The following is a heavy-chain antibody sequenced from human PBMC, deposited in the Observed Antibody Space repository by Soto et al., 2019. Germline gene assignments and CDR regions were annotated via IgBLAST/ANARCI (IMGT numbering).Heavy chain of an antibody. D-gene: IGHD1-26*01. CDR3: ARRAGATPPIN. CDR1: GSSVRSASYH. V-gene: IGHV4-61*01. CDR2: IYYTGST. J-gene: IGHJ4*02. Sequence: QVQLQESGPGLVKPSETLSLTCTVSGSSVRSASYHWVWLRQPPGTGLQWIGNIYYTGSTNYNPSLKRRFTTSVDTSKNQCSLKLNSVTAADTAVYYCARRAGATPPINWGQGTLVTVSS.